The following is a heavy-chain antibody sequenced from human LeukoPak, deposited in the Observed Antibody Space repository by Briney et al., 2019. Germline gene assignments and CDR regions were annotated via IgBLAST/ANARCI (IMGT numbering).Heavy chain of an antibody. Sequence: GGSLRLSCAASGFTFSSYSMNWVRQAPGKGLEWVSSISSSSSYIYYADSVKGRFTISRDNAKNSLYLQMNSLRAEDTAAFYCGRGRPRGYSGYVIDYWGQGTPITVSS. CDR3: GRGRPRGYSGYVIDY. CDR1: GFTFSSYS. D-gene: IGHD5-12*01. J-gene: IGHJ4*02. CDR2: ISSSSSYI. V-gene: IGHV3-21*01.